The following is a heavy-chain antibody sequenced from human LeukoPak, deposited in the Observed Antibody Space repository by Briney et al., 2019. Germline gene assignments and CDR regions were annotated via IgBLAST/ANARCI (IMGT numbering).Heavy chain of an antibody. Sequence: GASVKVSCKASGYTFTSYGISWVRQAPGQGLEWMGWISAYNGNTNYAQKLRGRVTMTTDTSTSTAYMELRSLRSDDTAVYYCARSPNINTALVIDYWGQGTLVTVSS. V-gene: IGHV1-18*01. J-gene: IGHJ4*02. CDR1: GYTFTSYG. CDR2: ISAYNGNT. CDR3: ARSPNINTALVIDY. D-gene: IGHD5-18*01.